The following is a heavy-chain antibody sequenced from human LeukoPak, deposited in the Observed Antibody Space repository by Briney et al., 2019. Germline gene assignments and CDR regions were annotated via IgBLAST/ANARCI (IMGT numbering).Heavy chain of an antibody. CDR2: ISSSSYI. CDR3: ARVLTADIVVVPAATYYFDY. Sequence: GGSLRLSCAASGFTFSDYYMSWIRQAPGKGLEWVSYISSSSYIYYADSVKGRFTISRDNAKNSLYLQMNSLRAEDTAVYYCARVLTADIVVVPAATYYFDYWGQGTLVTVSS. D-gene: IGHD2-2*01. J-gene: IGHJ4*02. CDR1: GFTFSDYY. V-gene: IGHV3-69-1*01.